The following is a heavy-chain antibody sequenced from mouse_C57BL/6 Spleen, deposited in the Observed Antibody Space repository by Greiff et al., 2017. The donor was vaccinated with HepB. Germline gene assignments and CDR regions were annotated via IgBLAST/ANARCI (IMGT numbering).Heavy chain of an antibody. CDR2: IDPSDSET. CDR1: GYTFTSYW. J-gene: IGHJ2*01. Sequence: VQLQQPGAELVRPGSSVKLSCKASGYTFTSYWMHWVKQRPIQGLEWIGNIDPSDSETHYNQKFKDKATLTVDKSSSTAYMQLSSLTSEDSAVYYCARVGYYSNYYFDYWGQGTTLTVSS. CDR3: ARVGYYSNYYFDY. D-gene: IGHD2-5*01. V-gene: IGHV1-52*01.